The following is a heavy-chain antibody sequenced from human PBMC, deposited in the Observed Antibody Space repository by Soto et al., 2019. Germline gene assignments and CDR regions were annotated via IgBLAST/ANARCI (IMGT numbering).Heavy chain of an antibody. CDR1: GFTFSSYA. CDR3: AKHAWTYYDFGSGYYQDGVCNCMDL. V-gene: IGHV3-23*01. J-gene: IGHJ6*04. Sequence: SLRLSCAASGFTFSSYAMSWVRQAPGKELEWVSAISGSGGSTYYADSVKGRFTISRDNSKNTLYLPMNSLRAEHTAVYYCAKHAWTYYDFGSGYYQDGVCNCMDLWGKGTTGTVSS. D-gene: IGHD3-3*01. CDR2: ISGSGGST.